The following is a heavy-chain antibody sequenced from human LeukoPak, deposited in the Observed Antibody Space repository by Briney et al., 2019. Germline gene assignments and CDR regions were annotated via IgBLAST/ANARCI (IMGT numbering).Heavy chain of an antibody. CDR1: RYTFTNFD. D-gene: IGHD6-13*01. Sequence: ASVKVSCKASRYTFTNFDINWVRQAPGQGLEWVGWMNPVSGNAGSAQKFQGRVTLTRDTSISTAYMELSSLRSDDTAFYYCARAPMGAAALYWGQGTLVTVSS. J-gene: IGHJ4*02. CDR3: ARAPMGAAALY. V-gene: IGHV1-8*01. CDR2: MNPVSGNA.